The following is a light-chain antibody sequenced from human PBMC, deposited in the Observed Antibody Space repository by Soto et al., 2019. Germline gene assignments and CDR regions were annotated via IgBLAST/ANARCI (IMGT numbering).Light chain of an antibody. CDR1: QSISNW. J-gene: IGKJ1*01. V-gene: IGKV1-5*01. Sequence: DIPMTQSPSTLSASVGDRVTITCRASQSISNWLAWYQQKPGKAPKLLIFDASILESGVPSRFSGSGSGTEFTLTISSLQPDDLATYYCQQYNSYLWTFGQGTKVEVK. CDR3: QQYNSYLWT. CDR2: DAS.